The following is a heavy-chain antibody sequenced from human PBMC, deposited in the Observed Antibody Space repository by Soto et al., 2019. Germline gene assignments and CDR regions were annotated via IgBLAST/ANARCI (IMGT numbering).Heavy chain of an antibody. CDR3: ASLGARDYGLYFDY. CDR1: GGSVSSGSYY. CDR2: IYYSGST. Sequence: SETLSLTCTVSGGSVSSGSYYWSWIRQLPGKGLEWIGYIYYSGSTNYNPSLKSRVTISVDTSRNQFSLKLSSVTAADTAVYYCASLGARDYGLYFDYWGQGTLVTVSS. D-gene: IGHD4-17*01. J-gene: IGHJ4*02. V-gene: IGHV4-61*01.